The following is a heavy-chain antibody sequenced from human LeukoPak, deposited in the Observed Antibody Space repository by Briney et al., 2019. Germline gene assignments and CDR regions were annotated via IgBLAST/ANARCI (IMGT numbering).Heavy chain of an antibody. CDR3: ASLKNYYDSSGYLVTDAFDI. CDR1: GYTFSNYD. Sequence: ASVKVSCKASGYTFSNYDINWVRQAPGQGLEWMGWISGYNGNTNYAQKLQGRVTMTTDTSTSTAYMELRSLKSDDTAVYYCASLKNYYDSSGYLVTDAFDIWGQGTMVTVSS. V-gene: IGHV1-18*01. D-gene: IGHD3-22*01. J-gene: IGHJ3*02. CDR2: ISGYNGNT.